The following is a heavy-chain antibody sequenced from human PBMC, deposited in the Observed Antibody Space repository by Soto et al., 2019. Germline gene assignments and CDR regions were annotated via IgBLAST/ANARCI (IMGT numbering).Heavy chain of an antibody. CDR1: GFTFSSHG. D-gene: IGHD3-10*01. CDR2: IWYDGSAE. CDR3: ARVEKPYGSVRGSAMDV. V-gene: IGHV3-33*01. Sequence: PGGSLRLSCAASGFTFSSHGMHWVRQAPGKRLEWVAVIWYDGSAEYYADPVKGRFTISRDNSKNTLYLQMASLKGDDTAVYYCARVEKPYGSVRGSAMDVWGQGTTVTVSS. J-gene: IGHJ6*02.